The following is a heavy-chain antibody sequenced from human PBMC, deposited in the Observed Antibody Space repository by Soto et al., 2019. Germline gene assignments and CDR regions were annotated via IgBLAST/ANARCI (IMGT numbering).Heavy chain of an antibody. CDR1: GGSFSGYY. CDR2: ISRSGSA. D-gene: IGHD1-26*01. CDR3: ARVVGMTLADEN. V-gene: IGHV4-34*01. J-gene: IGHJ4*02. Sequence: PSETLSLTCAVSGGSFSGYYWNWIRQPPGKGLEWLGEISRSGSATYNPSLKGRVTMSVDTSKNQISLNVTSVTAADTAVYYCARVVGMTLADENWGQGTLVTVSS.